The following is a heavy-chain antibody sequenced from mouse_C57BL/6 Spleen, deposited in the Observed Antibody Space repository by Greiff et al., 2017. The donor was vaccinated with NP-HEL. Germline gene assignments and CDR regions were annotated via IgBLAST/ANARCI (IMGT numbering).Heavy chain of an antibody. J-gene: IGHJ4*01. CDR3: ARNYYGSNYCYALDS. D-gene: IGHD1-1*01. V-gene: IGHV1-64*01. CDR1: GYTFTSYW. CDR2: IHPNSGST. Sequence: QVQLQQPGAELVKPGASVKLSCKASGYTFTSYWMHWVKQRPGQGLEWIGMIHPNSGSTNYNEKFKSKATLTVDKSSSTAYMQHSSLTSEDSAVYYCARNYYGSNYCYALDSWGQGTSVTVSS.